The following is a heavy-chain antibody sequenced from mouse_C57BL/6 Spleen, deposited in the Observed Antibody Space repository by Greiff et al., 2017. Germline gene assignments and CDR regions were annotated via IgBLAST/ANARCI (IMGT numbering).Heavy chain of an antibody. CDR3: ARRGLYYGNYGDFDY. CDR2: IYPSDSET. Sequence: VQLQQPGAELVRPGSSVKLSCKASGYTFTSYWMDWVKQRPGQGLEWIGNIYPSDSETHYNQKFKDKATLTVDKSSSTAYMQRSRLTSEDSAVYYCARRGLYYGNYGDFDYWGQGTTLTVSS. CDR1: GYTFTSYW. V-gene: IGHV1-61*01. D-gene: IGHD2-1*01. J-gene: IGHJ2*01.